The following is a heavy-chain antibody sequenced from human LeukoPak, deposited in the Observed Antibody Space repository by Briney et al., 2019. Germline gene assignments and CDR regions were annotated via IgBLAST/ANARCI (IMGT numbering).Heavy chain of an antibody. CDR2: INPSGGTT. CDR1: GYTFTSYY. D-gene: IGHD2-2*01. V-gene: IGHV1-46*01. J-gene: IGHJ5*02. Sequence: ASVKVSCKASGYTFTSYYMHWVRQAPGRGLEWMGIINPSGGTTTYAQKFQGRVTMTRDTSTSTVHMELSSLRSEDTAIYYCARGRGGFCSGTPCLNWFDPWGQGTLVTVSS. CDR3: ARGRGGFCSGTPCLNWFDP.